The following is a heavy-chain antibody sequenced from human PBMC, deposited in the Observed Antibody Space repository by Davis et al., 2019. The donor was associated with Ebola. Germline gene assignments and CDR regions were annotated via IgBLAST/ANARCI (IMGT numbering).Heavy chain of an antibody. J-gene: IGHJ6*02. D-gene: IGHD3-3*01. CDR3: ARDEDFWSDQYFYYGMDI. CDR1: GGRFSEYA. Sequence: SVQVSCKASGGRFSEYALSWVRQAHGHGMEWMGGLIPILGTPHIAQKFKDRVTFFADESTRTVYMELSRLSSEESAVYYCARDEDFWSDQYFYYGMDIWGQGTAITVSS. CDR2: LIPILGTP. V-gene: IGHV1-69*13.